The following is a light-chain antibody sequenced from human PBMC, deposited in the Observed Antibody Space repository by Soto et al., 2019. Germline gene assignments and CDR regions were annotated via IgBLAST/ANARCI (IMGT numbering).Light chain of an antibody. Sequence: ALRMTQSPSSLSASTGDRVTISCRASHGISSYLAWYRQKPGKAPKLLIYAASTLQSGVPSRFSGSGSGTDFTLTISCLQSEDFATYYCQQYYSSPWTFGQGTEVEIK. CDR2: AAS. J-gene: IGKJ1*01. CDR1: HGISSY. V-gene: IGKV1-8*01. CDR3: QQYYSSPWT.